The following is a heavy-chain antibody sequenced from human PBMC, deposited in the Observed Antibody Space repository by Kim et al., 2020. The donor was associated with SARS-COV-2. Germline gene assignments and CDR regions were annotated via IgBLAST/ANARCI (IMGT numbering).Heavy chain of an antibody. CDR3: ARERPRLVIGGGADY. J-gene: IGHJ4*02. CDR1: GFTFSSYG. D-gene: IGHD2-21*01. Sequence: GGSLRLSCAASGFTFSSYGMHWVRQAPGKGLEWVAVIWYDGSNKYYADSVKGRFTISRDNSKNTLYLQMNSLRAEDTAVYYCARERPRLVIGGGADYWGQGTLVTVSS. CDR2: IWYDGSNK. V-gene: IGHV3-33*01.